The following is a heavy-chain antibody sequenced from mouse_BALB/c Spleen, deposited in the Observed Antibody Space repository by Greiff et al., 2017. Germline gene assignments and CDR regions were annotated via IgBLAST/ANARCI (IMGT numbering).Heavy chain of an antibody. CDR3: ARSNYGNYGFAY. CDR2: ISSGSSTI. D-gene: IGHD2-1*01. J-gene: IGHJ3*01. Sequence: EVKLQESGGGLVQPGGSRKLSCAASGFTFSSFGMHWVRQAPEKGLEWVAYISSGSSTIYYADTVKGRFTISRDNPKNTLFLQMTSLRSEDTAMYYCARSNYGNYGFAYWGQGTLVTVSA. CDR1: GFTFSSFG. V-gene: IGHV5-17*02.